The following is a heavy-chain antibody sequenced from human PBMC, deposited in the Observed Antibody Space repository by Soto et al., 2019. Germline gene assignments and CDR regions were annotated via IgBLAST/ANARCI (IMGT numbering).Heavy chain of an antibody. Sequence: QVQLVQSGAEVKKPGSSVKVSCKASGGTFSDYAISWVRQAPGHGLEWMGGLIPVFGSTHYAQSFQGRLTITANPSSTAAYMELSSLRSDDTAVYYCARSIGSSSFYFAFWGPGTQVTVSS. J-gene: IGHJ4*02. CDR3: ARSIGSSSFYFAF. V-gene: IGHV1-69*01. CDR1: GGTFSDYA. CDR2: LIPVFGST. D-gene: IGHD6-6*01.